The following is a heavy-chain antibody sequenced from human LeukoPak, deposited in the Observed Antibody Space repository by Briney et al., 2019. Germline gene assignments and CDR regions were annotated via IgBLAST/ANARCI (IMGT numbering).Heavy chain of an antibody. CDR1: GGSISSTNW. J-gene: IGHJ4*02. Sequence: SETLSLTCGVSGGSISSTNWWSWVRQPPGQGLEWIGEVSLTGETNYNPSLNGRVTMSLDGSRNQLSLTLTSVTAADTVIYYCSRESGAFSPFGYWGQGTLVIVPP. D-gene: IGHD1-26*01. CDR2: VSLTGET. V-gene: IGHV4-4*02. CDR3: SRESGAFSPFGY.